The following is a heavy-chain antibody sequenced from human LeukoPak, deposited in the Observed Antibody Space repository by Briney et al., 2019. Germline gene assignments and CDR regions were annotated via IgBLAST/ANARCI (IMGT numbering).Heavy chain of an antibody. J-gene: IGHJ6*03. CDR2: ISSSGSTI. CDR1: GFTFSDYY. Sequence: GGSLRLSCAASGFTFSDYYMSWIRQAPGKGLEWVSYISSSGSTIYYADSVKGRFTISRDNAKNSLYLQMNSLRAEDTAVYYCARASVGVTPAPIPVIYYFYYMDVWGKGTTVTVSS. V-gene: IGHV3-11*01. CDR3: ARASVGVTPAPIPVIYYFYYMDV. D-gene: IGHD2-2*02.